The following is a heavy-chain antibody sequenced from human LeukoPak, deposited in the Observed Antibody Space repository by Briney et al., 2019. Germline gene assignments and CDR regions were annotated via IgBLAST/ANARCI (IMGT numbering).Heavy chain of an antibody. J-gene: IGHJ4*02. Sequence: PGGSLRLSCVASGFTFSDHYMDWVRQAPGKGLEWVGRIRNKVNSYTTEYAASVKGRFTISRDDSKNSLYLQMNSLKTEDTAVYYCARGSATPYYWGQGTLVTVSS. V-gene: IGHV3-72*01. CDR1: GFTFSDHY. CDR2: IRNKVNSYTT. D-gene: IGHD2-15*01. CDR3: ARGSATPYY.